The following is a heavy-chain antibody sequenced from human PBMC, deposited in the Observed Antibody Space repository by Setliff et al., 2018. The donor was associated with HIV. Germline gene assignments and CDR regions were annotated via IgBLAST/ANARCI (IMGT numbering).Heavy chain of an antibody. J-gene: IGHJ4*02. D-gene: IGHD2-21*02. CDR1: DDSFSSSSFH. CDR2: SYTSGST. CDR3: ARTPYCGGDCANGLDY. Sequence: PSETLSLTCTVSDDSFSSSSFHWSWIRQPAGKGLEWIGHSYTSGSTNYNPTPKSRVTIAVDTSKNQFSLKLSPVTAADTAVYYCARTPYCGGDCANGLDYWGQGTLVTVSS. V-gene: IGHV4-61*09.